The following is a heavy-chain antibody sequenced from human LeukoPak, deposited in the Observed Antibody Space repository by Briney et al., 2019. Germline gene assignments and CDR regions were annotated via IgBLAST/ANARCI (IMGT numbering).Heavy chain of an antibody. J-gene: IGHJ6*03. D-gene: IGHD3-10*01. CDR3: ARRGGDYYYYMDV. V-gene: IGHV5-51*01. Sequence: LGESLKISCNGSGYSFTSYWIGWVRQMPGKGLEWMGIIYPGDSDTGYSPSFQGQVTISADKSISTAYLQWSSLKASDTAMYYCARRGGDYYYYMDVWGKGTTVTVSS. CDR2: IYPGDSDT. CDR1: GYSFTSYW.